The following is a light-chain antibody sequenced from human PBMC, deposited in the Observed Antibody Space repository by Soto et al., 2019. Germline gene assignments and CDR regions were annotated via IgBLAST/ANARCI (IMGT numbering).Light chain of an antibody. CDR1: QSVSTN. J-gene: IGKJ1*01. V-gene: IGKV3-15*01. Sequence: DIVMTQSPATLSVSPGGRATLSCRASQSVSTNLAWYQQKPGQAPRLLIYDASTRATGIPARFSGSGSGTEFTLTISSLQSEDFAVYYCQQYSNWPPWTFGQGTKVDI. CDR3: QQYSNWPPWT. CDR2: DAS.